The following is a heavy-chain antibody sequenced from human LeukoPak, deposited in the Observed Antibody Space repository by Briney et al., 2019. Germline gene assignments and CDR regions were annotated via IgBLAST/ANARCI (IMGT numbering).Heavy chain of an antibody. CDR2: ISLDSGNT. CDR1: GYTFANHG. D-gene: IGHD2-2*01. Sequence: AASVKVSCKASGYTFANHGINWVRQAPGQGLEWMGWISLDSGNTGYAQRVQGRVTLTTDTSTSTAYMELRSLRSDDTAVCFCARVTYLRPYQLDYWGQGTLVSISS. V-gene: IGHV1-18*01. J-gene: IGHJ4*02. CDR3: ARVTYLRPYQLDY.